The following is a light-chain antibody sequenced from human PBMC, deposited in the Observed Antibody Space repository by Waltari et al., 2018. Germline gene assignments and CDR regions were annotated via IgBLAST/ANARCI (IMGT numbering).Light chain of an antibody. CDR1: LGISRW. CDR2: PSS. Sequence: DIQMTQSPSSVSASVGNIVTIPCRASLGISRWVAWYQQKPGKAPKLLIFPSSSLRSGVPSRFSGSGSGTDFTLTISSLQPEDFATYYCLQANSFPWTFGQGTKVDIK. V-gene: IGKV1-12*01. CDR3: LQANSFPWT. J-gene: IGKJ1*01.